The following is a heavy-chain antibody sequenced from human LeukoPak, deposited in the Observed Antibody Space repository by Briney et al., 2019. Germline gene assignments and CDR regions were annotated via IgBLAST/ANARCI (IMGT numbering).Heavy chain of an antibody. CDR1: GGSFSGYY. CDR2: INHSGST. CDR3: AIRSSTVNSELTFQH. Sequence: SETLSLTCAVYGGSFSGYYWSWIRQSPGKGLEWIGEINHSGSTNYNPSLKSRVTISVDTSKNQFSLKLSSVTAADTAVYYCAIRSSTVNSELTFQHWGQGTLVTVSS. J-gene: IGHJ1*01. D-gene: IGHD4-17*01. V-gene: IGHV4-34*01.